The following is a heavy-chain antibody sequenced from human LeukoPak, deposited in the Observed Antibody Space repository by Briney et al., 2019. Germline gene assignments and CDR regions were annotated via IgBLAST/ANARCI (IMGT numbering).Heavy chain of an antibody. Sequence: SETLSLTCSVSGASISSYCWSWIRQPPGKGLDWVGHIYYSGSTNYNPSLKSRVTISVDASKNQFSLKLSSVTAADTAVFYCARERPSTTGTTLDAFDFWGQGTMVTVSS. CDR2: IYYSGST. V-gene: IGHV4-59*01. CDR1: GASISSYC. CDR3: ARERPSTTGTTLDAFDF. J-gene: IGHJ3*01. D-gene: IGHD1-1*01.